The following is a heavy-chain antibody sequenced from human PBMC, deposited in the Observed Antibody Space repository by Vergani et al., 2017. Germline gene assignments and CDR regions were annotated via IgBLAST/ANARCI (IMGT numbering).Heavy chain of an antibody. V-gene: IGHV1-2*02. Sequence: QVQLVQSGAEVKKPGASVKVSCKASGYTFTGYYMHWVRQAPGQGLEWMGWINPNSGGTNYAQKFQGRVTMTRDTFISTAYMELSRLRSDDTAVYYCARDLFIAAAGTGRNFDYWGQGTLVTVSS. CDR2: INPNSGGT. D-gene: IGHD6-13*01. CDR1: GYTFTGYY. J-gene: IGHJ4*02. CDR3: ARDLFIAAAGTGRNFDY.